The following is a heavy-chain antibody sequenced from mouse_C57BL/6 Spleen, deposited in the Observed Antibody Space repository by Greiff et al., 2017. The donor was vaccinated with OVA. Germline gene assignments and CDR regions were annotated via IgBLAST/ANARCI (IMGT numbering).Heavy chain of an antibody. CDR1: GYTFTSYW. D-gene: IGHD2-4*01. CDR3: LYDYESSFAY. Sequence: VQLQQPGAELVRPGTSVKLSCKASGYTFTSYWMHWVKQRPGQGLEWIGVIDPSDSYTNYNQKFKGKATLTVDTSSSTAYMQLSSLTSEDSAVYYCLYDYESSFAYWGQGTTLTVSS. J-gene: IGHJ2*01. V-gene: IGHV1-59*01. CDR2: IDPSDSYT.